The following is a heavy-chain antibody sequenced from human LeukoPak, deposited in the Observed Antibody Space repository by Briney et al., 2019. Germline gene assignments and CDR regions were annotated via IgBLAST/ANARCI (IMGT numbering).Heavy chain of an antibody. J-gene: IGHJ4*02. CDR2: IYSGGST. D-gene: IGHD1-26*01. V-gene: IGHV3-66*01. Sequence: GRSLRLSCAASGFTVSSNYMSWVRQAPVKGLEWVSVIYSGGSTYYADSVKGRFTISRDNSKNRMYLQMNSLRAEETAVYYCERVGKWELLGPLDYWGQGTLVTVSS. CDR1: GFTVSSNY. CDR3: ERVGKWELLGPLDY.